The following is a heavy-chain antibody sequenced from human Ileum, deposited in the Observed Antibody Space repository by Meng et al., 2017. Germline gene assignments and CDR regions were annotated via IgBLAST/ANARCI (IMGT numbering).Heavy chain of an antibody. V-gene: IGHV4-4*07. J-gene: IGHJ5*01. CDR3: AKGLGSDYDYNWFDS. CDR2: VHSIGNT. D-gene: IGHD5-12*01. CDR1: GASISNYY. Sequence: QAQLQESGPGLVRPSMTLSLTCTVPGASISNYYWNWIRQPAGKGLEWIGRVHSIGNTRYNPSLESRITMSIDTSENQFSLLLSSVTAADTAVYYCAKGLGSDYDYNWFDSWGQGTLVTVSS.